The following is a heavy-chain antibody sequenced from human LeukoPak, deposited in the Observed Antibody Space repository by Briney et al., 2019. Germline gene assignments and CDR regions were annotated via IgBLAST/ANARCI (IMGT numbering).Heavy chain of an antibody. V-gene: IGHV3-21*01. D-gene: IGHD3-22*01. Sequence: PGGSLRLSCAVSGFTFQDYILHWVRQAPGKGLEWVSSISSSSSYIYYADSVKGRFTISRDNAKNSLSLQMNSLRAEDTAVYYCARDYYYDSSGFFYGWGRGTPVTVSS. CDR1: GFTFQDYI. J-gene: IGHJ4*02. CDR2: ISSSSSYI. CDR3: ARDYYYDSSGFFYG.